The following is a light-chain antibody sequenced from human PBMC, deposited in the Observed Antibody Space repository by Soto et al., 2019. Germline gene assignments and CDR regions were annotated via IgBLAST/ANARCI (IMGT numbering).Light chain of an antibody. Sequence: QPVLTQPPSASGTPGQRVIISCSGSSSNIGTNTVNWYQQLPGMAPKLLMYSNNQRPSGVPDRFSGSKSGTSASLAISGLQSEDEADYYCTAWDDSLNGLYVFGTGTQLTVL. CDR2: SNN. V-gene: IGLV1-44*01. J-gene: IGLJ1*01. CDR1: SSNIGTNT. CDR3: TAWDDSLNGLYV.